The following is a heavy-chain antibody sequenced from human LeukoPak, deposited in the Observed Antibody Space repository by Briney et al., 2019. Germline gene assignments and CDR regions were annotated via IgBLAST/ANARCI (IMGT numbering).Heavy chain of an antibody. J-gene: IGHJ4*02. CDR1: GYTFTSYA. D-gene: IGHD3-10*01. Sequence: ASVNVSCTASGYTFTSYAMHWVRQAPGQRLEWMGWINAGNGNTKYSQKFQGRVTITRDTSASTAYMELSSLRSEDTAVYYCARVRSPGVLDYWGQGTLVTVSS. CDR2: INAGNGNT. V-gene: IGHV1-3*01. CDR3: ARVRSPGVLDY.